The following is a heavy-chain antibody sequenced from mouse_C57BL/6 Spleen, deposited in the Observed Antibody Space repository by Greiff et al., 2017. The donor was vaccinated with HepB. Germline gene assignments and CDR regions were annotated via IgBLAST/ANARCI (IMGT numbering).Heavy chain of an antibody. CDR3: TAYDYDPWFAY. Sequence: LQESGAELVRPGASVTLSCKASGYTFTDYEMHWVKQTPVHGLEWIGAIDPETGGTAYNQKFKGKAILTADKSSSTAYMELRSLTSEDSAVYYCTAYDYDPWFAYWGQGTLVTVSA. J-gene: IGHJ3*01. V-gene: IGHV1-15*01. CDR1: GYTFTDYE. CDR2: IDPETGGT. D-gene: IGHD2-4*01.